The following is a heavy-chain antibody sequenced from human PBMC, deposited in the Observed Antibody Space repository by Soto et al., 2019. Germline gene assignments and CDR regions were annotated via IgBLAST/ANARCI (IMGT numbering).Heavy chain of an antibody. V-gene: IGHV3-23*01. J-gene: IGHJ3*02. CDR2: ISGSGGST. CDR3: AKAFCSGGSCYLHDAFDI. CDR1: GFTFSSYA. Sequence: GGSLRLSCAASGFTFSSYAMSWVRQAPGKGLEWVSAISGSGGSTYYADSVKGRFTISRDNSKNTLYLQMNSLRAEDTAVYYCAKAFCSGGSCYLHDAFDIWGQGTMVTVSS. D-gene: IGHD2-15*01.